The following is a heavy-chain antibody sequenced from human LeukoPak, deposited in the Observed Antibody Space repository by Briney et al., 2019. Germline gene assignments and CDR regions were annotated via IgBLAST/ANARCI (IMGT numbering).Heavy chain of an antibody. Sequence: SQTLSLTCAISGDSVSSKSAAWNWIRQSPSRGLEWLGRTYYRSKWSSGYAESVKSRITVNPDTSKNQFSLQLRSVTPEDTAVYYCARGGYCSGGSCFLTRGYFDYWGQGTLVTVSS. CDR2: TYYRSKWSS. J-gene: IGHJ4*02. D-gene: IGHD2-15*01. V-gene: IGHV6-1*01. CDR3: ARGGYCSGGSCFLTRGYFDY. CDR1: GDSVSSKSAA.